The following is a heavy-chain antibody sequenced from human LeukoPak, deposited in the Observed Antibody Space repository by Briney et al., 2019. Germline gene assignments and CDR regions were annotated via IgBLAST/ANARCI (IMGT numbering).Heavy chain of an antibody. CDR1: GGSISSYY. Sequence: PSETLSLTCTVSGGSISSYYWGWIRQPPGKGLEWLGYIYYSGSTNYNPSLKSRVTISVDTSKNQFSLKLSSVTAADTAVYYCARVDSGCLDYWGQGTLVTVSS. D-gene: IGHD6-19*01. V-gene: IGHV4-59*01. CDR3: ARVDSGCLDY. J-gene: IGHJ4*02. CDR2: IYYSGST.